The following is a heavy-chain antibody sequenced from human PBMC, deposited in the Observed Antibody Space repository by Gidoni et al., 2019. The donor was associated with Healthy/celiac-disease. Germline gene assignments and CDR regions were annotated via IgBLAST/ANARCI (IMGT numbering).Heavy chain of an antibody. CDR1: GGSISSCY. CDR3: AREPPGGAFDI. Sequence: QVQLQESGPGLVQPSETLSLTCTVSGGSISSCYWSWIRQPPGKRLEWIGYIYYSGSTNYNPSLKSRVTISVDTSKNQFSLKLSSGTAADAAVYYCAREPPGGAFDIWGQGTMVTVSS. J-gene: IGHJ3*02. CDR2: IYYSGST. V-gene: IGHV4-59*01. D-gene: IGHD3-10*01.